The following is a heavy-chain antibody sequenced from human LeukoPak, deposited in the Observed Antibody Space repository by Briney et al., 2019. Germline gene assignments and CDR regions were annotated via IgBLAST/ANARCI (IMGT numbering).Heavy chain of an antibody. CDR1: GYTFTSYY. Sequence: GASVKVSCKASGYTFTSYYMHWVRQAPGQGLEWMGIINPSGGSTSYAQKFQGRVTMTRDTSTSTVYMELSSLRSEDTAVYYCARAGPGGYSSGVFDYWGQGTLVTVSS. CDR2: INPSGGST. CDR3: ARAGPGGYSSGVFDY. D-gene: IGHD6-19*01. V-gene: IGHV1-46*01. J-gene: IGHJ4*02.